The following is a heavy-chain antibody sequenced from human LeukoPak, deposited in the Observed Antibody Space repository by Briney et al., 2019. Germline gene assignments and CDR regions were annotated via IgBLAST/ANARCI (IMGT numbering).Heavy chain of an antibody. CDR1: GGSFSGYY. Sequence: SETLSLTCAVYGGSFSGYYWSWIRQPPGKGLEWIGEINHGGSTNYNPSLKSRVTISVDTSKNQFSLKLSSVAAADTAVYYCARGRKYTSGYRVTELGSGYSDYWGQGTLVTVSS. J-gene: IGHJ4*02. V-gene: IGHV4-34*01. D-gene: IGHD5-18*01. CDR3: ARGRKYTSGYRVTELGSGYSDY. CDR2: INHGGST.